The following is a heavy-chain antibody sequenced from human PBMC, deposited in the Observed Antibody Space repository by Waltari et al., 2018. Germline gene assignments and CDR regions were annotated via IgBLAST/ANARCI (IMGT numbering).Heavy chain of an antibody. Sequence: QVQLVESGGGVVQPGRSLRLSCAASGFTFSSYGMHWVRQAPGKGLEGVGVIWYDGSNKTYAASVKGRFTISRDNSKNTLYLQMNSLRAEDTAVYYCARGGGRYCSGGSCRFFDYWGQGTLVTVSS. D-gene: IGHD2-15*01. CDR2: IWYDGSNK. CDR1: GFTFSSYG. V-gene: IGHV3-33*01. CDR3: ARGGGRYCSGGSCRFFDY. J-gene: IGHJ4*02.